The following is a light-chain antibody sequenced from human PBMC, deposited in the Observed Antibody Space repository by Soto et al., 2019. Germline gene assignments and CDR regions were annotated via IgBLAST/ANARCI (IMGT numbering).Light chain of an antibody. J-gene: IGKJ1*01. CDR2: GAS. CDR3: QKYNDAPWT. Sequence: DIQMTQSPSSLSASVGDRVTITCRASQGISTYLAWYQQKPGKVPKLLIYGASTLQSGVPSRFSASGSGTDFTLTISSLQPEDVATYYCQKYNDAPWTFGQGTRVEIK. V-gene: IGKV1-27*01. CDR1: QGISTY.